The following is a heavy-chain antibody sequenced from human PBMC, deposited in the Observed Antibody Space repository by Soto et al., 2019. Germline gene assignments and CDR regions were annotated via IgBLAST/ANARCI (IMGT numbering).Heavy chain of an antibody. V-gene: IGHV4-30-4*01. CDR1: GGSISSGDYY. CDR3: ARTLRFLAWFLEGAPFDP. D-gene: IGHD3-3*01. CDR2: IYYSGST. J-gene: IGHJ5*02. Sequence: PSETLSLTCTVSGGSISSGDYYWSWIRQPPGKGLEWIGYIYYSGSTYYNPSLKSRVTISVDTSKNQFSLKLSSVTAADTAVYYCARTLRFLAWFLEGAPFDPWGQGTLVTVSS.